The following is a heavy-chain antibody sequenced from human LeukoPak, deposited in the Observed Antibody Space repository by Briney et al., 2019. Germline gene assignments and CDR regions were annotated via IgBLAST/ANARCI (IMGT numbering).Heavy chain of an antibody. J-gene: IGHJ5*02. CDR2: IYHSGST. Sequence: SETLSLTCTVSGYSISSGYYWGWIRQPPGKGLEWIGSIYHSGSTYYNPSLKSRVTISVDTSKSQFSLKLSSVTAADTAVYYCARDYTITIFGVVKGTSRFDPWGQGTLVTVSS. CDR3: ARDYTITIFGVVKGTSRFDP. V-gene: IGHV4-38-2*02. D-gene: IGHD3-3*01. CDR1: GYSISSGYY.